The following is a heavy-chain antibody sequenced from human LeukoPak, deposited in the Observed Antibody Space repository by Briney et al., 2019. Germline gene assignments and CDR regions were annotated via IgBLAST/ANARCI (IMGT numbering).Heavy chain of an antibody. V-gene: IGHV3-21*01. D-gene: IGHD6-13*01. CDR2: ISSSGNSR. J-gene: IGHJ6*03. CDR3: ARDKIKYSSSWRGYYYYYMDV. Sequence: GGSLRLSCAASGFILFNYRMNWVRQAPGKGLEWVSYISSSGNSREYADSVKGRFTISRDNAKNSLYLQMNSLRAEDTAVYYCARDKIKYSSSWRGYYYYYMDVWGKGTTVTVSS. CDR1: GFILFNYR.